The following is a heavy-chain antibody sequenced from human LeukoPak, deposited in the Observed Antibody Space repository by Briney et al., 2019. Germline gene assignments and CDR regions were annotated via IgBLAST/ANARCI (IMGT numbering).Heavy chain of an antibody. V-gene: IGHV1-3*03. Sequence: ASVKVSCKAAASTFSTYAIHWVRQAPGQGLEWMGWISTGNGNTRYSKAFQDRVTISRDTSASTVYMELRGLRSEDMAVYYCARENYYRIGRFDRAYLDDWGQGTLVTVSP. D-gene: IGHD3-10*01. J-gene: IGHJ4*02. CDR1: ASTFSTYA. CDR2: ISTGNGNT. CDR3: ARENYYRIGRFDRAYLDD.